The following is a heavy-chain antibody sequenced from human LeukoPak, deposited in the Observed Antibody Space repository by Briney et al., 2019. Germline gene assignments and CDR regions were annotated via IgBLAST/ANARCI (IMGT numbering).Heavy chain of an antibody. CDR3: ARDFIAVAGTDYNWFDP. J-gene: IGHJ5*02. CDR1: GGSISSSNW. Sequence: NPSETLSLTCAVSGGSISSSNWWSWVRQPPGKGLEWIGEIYHSGSTNYNPSLKSRVTISVDKSKNQFSLKLSSVTAADTAVYYCARDFIAVAGTDYNWFDPWGQGTLVTVSS. D-gene: IGHD6-19*01. V-gene: IGHV4-4*02. CDR2: IYHSGST.